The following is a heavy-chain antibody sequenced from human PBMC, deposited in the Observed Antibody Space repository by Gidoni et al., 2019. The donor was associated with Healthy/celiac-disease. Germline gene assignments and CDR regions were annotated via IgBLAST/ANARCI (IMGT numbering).Heavy chain of an antibody. CDR3: ARDGGYYYYGMDV. D-gene: IGHD2-15*01. CDR2: IWYDGSNK. V-gene: IGHV3-33*01. Sequence: QVQLVESGGGVVQPGRSLRLSCAASGFTFSRYGMHWVRQAPGKGLEWVAVIWYDGSNKYYADSVKGRFTISRDNSKNTLYLQMNSLRAEDTAVYFCARDGGYYYYGMDVWGQGTTVTVSS. CDR1: GFTFSRYG. J-gene: IGHJ6*02.